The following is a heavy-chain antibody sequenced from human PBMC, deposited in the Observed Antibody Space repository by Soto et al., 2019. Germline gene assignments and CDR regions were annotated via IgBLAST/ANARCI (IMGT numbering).Heavy chain of an antibody. CDR3: ASPYYDETSGYRYAVDY. J-gene: IGHJ4*02. CDR1: GFTFSDHY. Sequence: QVQLVESGGGLVKPGGSLRLSCVASGFTFSDHYMSWIRQAPGKGLEWVSYISSGGSTIYYADSVKGRFTISRDNAKNSLYLQMNSLRAEDTAVYYCASPYYDETSGYRYAVDYWGQGTLVTVSS. V-gene: IGHV3-11*01. D-gene: IGHD3-22*01. CDR2: ISSGGSTI.